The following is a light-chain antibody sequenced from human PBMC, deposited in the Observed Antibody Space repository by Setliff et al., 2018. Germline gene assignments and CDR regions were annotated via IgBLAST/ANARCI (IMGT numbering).Light chain of an antibody. CDR3: SSYAGSSTLYV. Sequence: QSVLTQPASVSGSPGQSITISCTGTSSDVGGYNYVSWYQQHPGKAPKLMIYDVSNRPSGVSNRFSGSKSANTASLTISGLQPEDEADYYCSSYAGSSTLYVFGTGTKVTVL. CDR2: DVS. J-gene: IGLJ1*01. V-gene: IGLV2-14*03. CDR1: SSDVGGYNY.